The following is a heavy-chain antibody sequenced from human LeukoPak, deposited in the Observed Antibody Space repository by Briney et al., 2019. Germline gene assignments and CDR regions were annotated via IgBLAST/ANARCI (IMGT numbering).Heavy chain of an antibody. CDR2: IYYSGST. Sequence: SETLSLTCTVSGGSISSSSYYWGWIRQPPGKGLEWIGSIYYSGSTYYNPSLKSRVTISVDTSKNQFSLKLSSVTAADTAVYYCARDSIAAAGSKLYWGQGTLVTVSS. CDR1: GGSISSSSYY. J-gene: IGHJ4*02. CDR3: ARDSIAAAGSKLY. V-gene: IGHV4-39*07. D-gene: IGHD6-13*01.